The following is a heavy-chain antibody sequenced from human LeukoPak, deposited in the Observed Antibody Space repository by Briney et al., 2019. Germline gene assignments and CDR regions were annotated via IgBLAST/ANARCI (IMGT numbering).Heavy chain of an antibody. CDR2: ISSSSSYT. D-gene: IGHD3-9*01. CDR1: GFTLSSDD. CDR3: ARERTIFSHSYIDY. V-gene: IGHV3-21*01. J-gene: IGHJ4*02. Sequence: GRCLRLSLAASGFTLSSDDMNWVSQPPGKWLEWVSSISSSSSYTYYADSVKGRFTISRDNAKNSLYLQMNSLRAEDTAVYYCARERTIFSHSYIDYWGQGTLVTVSS.